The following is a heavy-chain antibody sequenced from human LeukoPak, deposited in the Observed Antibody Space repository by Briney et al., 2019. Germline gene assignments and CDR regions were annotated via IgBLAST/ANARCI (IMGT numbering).Heavy chain of an antibody. J-gene: IGHJ4*02. CDR1: GFTFNNAW. Sequence: PGGSLRLSCAASGFTFNNAWMSWVRQAPGKGLEWVGRIKSKTDGGTTDYAAPVKGRFTISRDDSKNTLYLQMNSLKTEDTAVYYCTTKGDYDVLTGFPPHFDCWGQGTLVTVSS. V-gene: IGHV3-15*01. CDR2: IKSKTDGGTT. CDR3: TTKGDYDVLTGFPPHFDC. D-gene: IGHD3-9*01.